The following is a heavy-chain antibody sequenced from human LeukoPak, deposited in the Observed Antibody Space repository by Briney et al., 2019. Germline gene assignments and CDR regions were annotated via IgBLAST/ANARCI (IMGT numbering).Heavy chain of an antibody. CDR2: MYYSGSA. D-gene: IGHD1-26*01. Sequence: SETLSLTCTVSGGSISSSSYYWGWIRQPPGKGLEWIGSMYYSGSAYYNPSLMSRVTISVDTSKNQFSLELTSVTAADTAVYYCARHSGIYLKSALHIWGQGTMVTVSS. J-gene: IGHJ3*02. CDR3: ARHSGIYLKSALHI. CDR1: GGSISSSSYY. V-gene: IGHV4-39*01.